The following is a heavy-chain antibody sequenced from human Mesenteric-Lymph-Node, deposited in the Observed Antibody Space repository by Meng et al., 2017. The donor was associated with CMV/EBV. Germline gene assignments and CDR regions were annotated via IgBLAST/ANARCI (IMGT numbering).Heavy chain of an antibody. Sequence: GGSLRLSCAASGFTFSSYSMNWVRQAPGKGLEWVSSISSSSSYIYYADSVKGRFTISRDNAKNSLYLQMNSLRAEDTAVYYCARDPSCSSTSCKIYYYYYDMDVWGQGTTVTSP. CDR2: ISSSSSYI. J-gene: IGHJ6*02. CDR3: ARDPSCSSTSCKIYYYYYDMDV. CDR1: GFTFSSYS. V-gene: IGHV3-21*01. D-gene: IGHD2-2*01.